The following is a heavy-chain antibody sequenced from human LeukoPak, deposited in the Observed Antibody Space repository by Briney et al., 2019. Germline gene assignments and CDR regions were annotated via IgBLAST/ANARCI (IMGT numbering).Heavy chain of an antibody. CDR1: GMDFEKYA. J-gene: IGHJ6*02. V-gene: IGHV3-43*02. Sequence: PGGSLRLSCVASGMDFEKYAMHWVRQRPGKGLEWVAVISADGRADHADSVKGRFTVSRDNSKESLFLDMSSLGDEDSALYYCATWAFYHGLDVWGQGTTVIVSS. CDR2: ISADGRA. CDR3: ATWAFYHGLDV. D-gene: IGHD1-26*01.